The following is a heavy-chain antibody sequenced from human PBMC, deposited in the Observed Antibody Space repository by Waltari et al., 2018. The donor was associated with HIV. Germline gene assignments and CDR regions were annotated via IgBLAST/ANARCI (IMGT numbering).Heavy chain of an antibody. CDR3: ARSRFGGCDS. D-gene: IGHD3-10*01. CDR1: HGSISGGGYY. J-gene: IGHJ4*02. CDR2: ISPTANA. V-gene: IGHV4-61*02. Sequence: QLQESGPGLVKASQTLSLTCTISHGSISGGGYYWTWIRRPAGEGLEWIGHISPTANAHYKPSLKSRVSISLDTSKDRFSLKLTSVTAADTATYFCARSRFGGCDSWGPGTRVTVSS.